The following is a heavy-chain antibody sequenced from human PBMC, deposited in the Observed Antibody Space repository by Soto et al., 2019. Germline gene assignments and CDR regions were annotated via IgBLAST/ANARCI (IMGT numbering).Heavy chain of an antibody. D-gene: IGHD3-9*01. J-gene: IGHJ5*02. Sequence: SETLSLTCTVAGGSISSYYWSWIRQPPGKGLEWIGYIYYSGSTNYNPSLKSRVTISVDTSKNQFSLKLSSVTAADTAVYYCARAAGYDILTGPNWFDPWGQGTLVTVSS. CDR1: GGSISSYY. V-gene: IGHV4-59*01. CDR3: ARAAGYDILTGPNWFDP. CDR2: IYYSGST.